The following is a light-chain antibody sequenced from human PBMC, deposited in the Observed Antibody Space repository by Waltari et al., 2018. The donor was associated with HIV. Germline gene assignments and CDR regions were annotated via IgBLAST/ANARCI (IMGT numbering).Light chain of an antibody. J-gene: IGLJ2*01. CDR1: AVTTPH. CDR2: NDP. V-gene: IGLV3-25*03. Sequence: YQLTQPPSESVSPGQTAAITCLGDAVTTPHSLGYQQRPVHDPVMVIFNDPQRASGIPERFSGSSSGATVTLTISGVQTEDEDDYYCQSVDAGGTQVVFGGGPKLSVL. CDR3: QSVDAGGTQVV.